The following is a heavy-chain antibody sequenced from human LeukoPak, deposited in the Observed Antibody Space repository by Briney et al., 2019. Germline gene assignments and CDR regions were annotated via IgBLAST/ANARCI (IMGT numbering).Heavy chain of an antibody. CDR2: INHSGST. Sequence: SETLSLTCAVYGGSFSGYYWSWIRQPPGKGLEWIGEINHSGSTNYNPSLKSRVTISVDTSKNQFSLKLSSVTAADTAVYYCARGRIAARLGVGYYFDYWGQGTLVTVSS. D-gene: IGHD6-6*01. J-gene: IGHJ4*02. V-gene: IGHV4-34*01. CDR3: ARGRIAARLGVGYYFDY. CDR1: GGSFSGYY.